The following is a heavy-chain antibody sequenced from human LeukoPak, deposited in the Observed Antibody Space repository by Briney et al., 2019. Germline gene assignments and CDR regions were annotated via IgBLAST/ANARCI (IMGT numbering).Heavy chain of an antibody. J-gene: IGHJ4*02. CDR1: GNSISNYY. Sequence: SETLSLTCTVSGNSISNYYWTWIRQPAGKGLEWIGRIYTSGGTNYNPSLKTRVTMSVDTSKNQVSLKLGSVTPADTAMYYCARAAEYSSGWYLFDYWGQGILVTVSA. CDR3: ARAAEYSSGWYLFDY. D-gene: IGHD6-19*01. CDR2: IYTSGGT. V-gene: IGHV4-4*07.